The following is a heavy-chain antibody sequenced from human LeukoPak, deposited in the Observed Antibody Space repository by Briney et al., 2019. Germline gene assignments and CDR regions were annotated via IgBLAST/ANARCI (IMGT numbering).Heavy chain of an antibody. J-gene: IGHJ3*02. Sequence: KPSETLSLTCAVYGWSFSGYYWSWIRQPPGKGLEWIAEISHSGSTNYNPALKSRVTISVDTSKNQFSLKLSSVTAADTAVYYCARRTSYCSSTSCYYYGTSPAFDIWGQGTMVTVSS. CDR2: ISHSGST. V-gene: IGHV4-34*01. D-gene: IGHD2-2*01. CDR3: ARRTSYCSSTSCYYYGTSPAFDI. CDR1: GWSFSGYY.